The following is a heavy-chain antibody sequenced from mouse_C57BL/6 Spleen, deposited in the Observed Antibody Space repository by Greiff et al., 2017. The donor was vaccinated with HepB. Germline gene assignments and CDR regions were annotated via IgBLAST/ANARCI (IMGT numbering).Heavy chain of an antibody. CDR1: GYTFTSYW. CDR3: ARGNDPGDY. V-gene: IGHV1-61*01. J-gene: IGHJ2*01. Sequence: VQLQQPGAELVRPGSSVKLSCKASGYTFTSYWMDWVKQRPGQGLEWIGNIYPSDSETHYNQKFKDKATLTVDKSSSTAYMQLSSLTSEDSAVYYCARGNDPGDYWGQGTTLTVSS. CDR2: IYPSDSET.